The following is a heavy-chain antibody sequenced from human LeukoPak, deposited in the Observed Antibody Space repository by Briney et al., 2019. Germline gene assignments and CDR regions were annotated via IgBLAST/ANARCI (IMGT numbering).Heavy chain of an antibody. J-gene: IGHJ4*02. D-gene: IGHD1-1*01. CDR1: GVSVSSGTYY. V-gene: IGHV4-61*01. Sequence: PSETLSLTCTVSGVSVSSGTYYWSWIRQRPGKGLQWIGYISYSGSTNYNPSLKSRVSISVDTSRNQFSLKLSSVTAADTAVYYCTRDSYTVWGDYWGQGTLVTVSS. CDR3: TRDSYTVWGDY. CDR2: ISYSGST.